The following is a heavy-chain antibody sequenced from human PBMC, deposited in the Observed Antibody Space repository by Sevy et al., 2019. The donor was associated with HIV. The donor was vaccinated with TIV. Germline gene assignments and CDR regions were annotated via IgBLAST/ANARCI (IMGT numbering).Heavy chain of an antibody. CDR3: AGNPVVIVRGVMYYYYYGMDV. V-gene: IGHV3-30-3*01. Sequence: GGSLRLSCAASGFTFSNYAMHWVRQAPGKGLEWVAVISYDGSNKYYADSVKGRFTISRDNSKNTLFLQVNSLRAEDTAVYYCAGNPVVIVRGVMYYYYYGMDVWGQGTTVTVSS. D-gene: IGHD3-10*01. CDR2: ISYDGSNK. J-gene: IGHJ6*02. CDR1: GFTFSNYA.